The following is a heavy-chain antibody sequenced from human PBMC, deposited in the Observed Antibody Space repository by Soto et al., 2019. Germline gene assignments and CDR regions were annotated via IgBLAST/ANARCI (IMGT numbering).Heavy chain of an antibody. CDR2: ISYDGSNK. J-gene: IGHJ3*02. Sequence: QVQLVESGGGVVQPGRSLRLSCAASGFTFSSYAMHWVRQAPGKGLEWVAVISYDGSNKYYADSVKGRFTISRDNSKNTLYLQMNSLRAEDTAVYYCASLPPDYYDSSGYQDAFDIWGQGTMVTVSS. CDR3: ASLPPDYYDSSGYQDAFDI. CDR1: GFTFSSYA. V-gene: IGHV3-30-3*01. D-gene: IGHD3-22*01.